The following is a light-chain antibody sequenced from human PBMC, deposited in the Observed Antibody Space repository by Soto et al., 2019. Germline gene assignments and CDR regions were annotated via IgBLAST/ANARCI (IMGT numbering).Light chain of an antibody. CDR1: QNINSW. CDR2: KAS. J-gene: IGKJ1*01. CDR3: QQYNSYPWT. V-gene: IGKV1-5*03. Sequence: DIQMTQSPSTLSASVGDRVTITCRASQNINSWLAWYQQKPGKAPELLISKASSLESGVPSRFSGSESGTEFTLTISSLQPDDFATYYCQQYNSYPWTFGQGTKVEIK.